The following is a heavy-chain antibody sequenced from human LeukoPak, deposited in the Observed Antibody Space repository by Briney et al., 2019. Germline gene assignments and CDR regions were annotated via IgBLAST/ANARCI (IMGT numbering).Heavy chain of an antibody. CDR2: ISGSGGST. D-gene: IGHD4-17*01. CDR1: GFTFSSYA. V-gene: IGHV3-23*01. CDR3: ARGYGVHDAFDI. Sequence: PGGSLRLSCAASGFTFSSYAMSWVRQAPGRGLEWVSAISGSGGSTYYADSVKGRFTISRDNSKNTLYLQMNSPRAEDTAVYYCARGYGVHDAFDIWGQGTMVTVSS. J-gene: IGHJ3*02.